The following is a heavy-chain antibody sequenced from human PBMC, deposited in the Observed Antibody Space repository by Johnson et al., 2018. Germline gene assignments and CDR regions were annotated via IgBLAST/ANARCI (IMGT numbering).Heavy chain of an antibody. V-gene: IGHV3-74*01. CDR3: ASKIAVAGYYYYYGMDV. CDR1: GFTFSSYW. D-gene: IGHD6-19*01. J-gene: IGHJ6*02. Sequence: VQLQESGGGLVQPGGSLRLSCAASGFTFSSYWMHWVRQAPGKGLVWVSRINSDGSSTSYADSVKGRFTISRDNAKNTLYLQMNSLRVEDTAVYYCASKIAVAGYYYYYGMDVGGQGTTVTVSS. CDR2: INSDGSST.